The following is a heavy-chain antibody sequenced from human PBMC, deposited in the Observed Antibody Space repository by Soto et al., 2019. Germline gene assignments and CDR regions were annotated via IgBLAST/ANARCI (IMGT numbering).Heavy chain of an antibody. V-gene: IGHV3-15*01. D-gene: IGHD3-10*01. CDR2: IKSKTDGWTT. J-gene: IGHJ6*02. CDR1: GLSFTNAW. CDR3: STDIGISGLDV. Sequence: EVQLVESGGGLVKPGGSLRLSCAASGLSFTNAWITSVRQAPGKGLEWVGRIKSKTDGWTTDYAAPVKGRFTISRDDSQNTLYLQRNRLKTEDTALYYSSTDIGISGLDVWGQWTIVTVSS.